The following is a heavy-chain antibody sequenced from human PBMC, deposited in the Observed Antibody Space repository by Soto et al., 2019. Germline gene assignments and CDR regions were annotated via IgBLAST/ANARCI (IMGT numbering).Heavy chain of an antibody. CDR3: ASGQESSGWPRTLDY. CDR2: IIPILGIA. CDR1: GGTFSSYT. D-gene: IGHD6-19*01. Sequence: QVQLVQSGAEVKKPGSSVKVSCKASGGTFSSYTISWVRQAPGQGLEWMGRIIPILGIANYAQKFQGRVTITADKSTSTAYMELSSLRSEDTAVYYCASGQESSGWPRTLDYWGQGTLVTVSS. J-gene: IGHJ4*02. V-gene: IGHV1-69*02.